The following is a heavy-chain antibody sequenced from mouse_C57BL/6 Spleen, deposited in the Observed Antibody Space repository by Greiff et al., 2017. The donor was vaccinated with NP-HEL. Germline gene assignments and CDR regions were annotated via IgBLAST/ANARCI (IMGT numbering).Heavy chain of an antibody. V-gene: IGHV5-17*01. CDR1: GFTFSDYG. D-gene: IGHD1-1*02. CDR3: ARGGGLYYFDY. J-gene: IGHJ2*01. CDR2: ISSGSSTI. Sequence: EVQLVESGGGLVKPGGSLKLSCAASGFTFSDYGMHWVRQAPEQGLEWVAYISSGSSTIYYADTVKGRFTISRDNAKNTLFLQMTSLRSEDTAMYYCARGGGLYYFDYWGQGTTLTVSS.